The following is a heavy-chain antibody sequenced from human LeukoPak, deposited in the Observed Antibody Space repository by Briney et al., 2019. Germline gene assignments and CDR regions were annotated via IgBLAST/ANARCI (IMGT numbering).Heavy chain of an antibody. D-gene: IGHD4-17*01. J-gene: IGHJ5*02. V-gene: IGHV3-23*01. Sequence: GESLRLSCAASGFSFSSFAMTWVRQAPGKGLEWVSSITGGHYPTYNTDSVKGRFTISRDNSKNTLYLQMNSLRADDTAVYYCTKDPNGDYVGAFEPWGQGTLVTVSS. CDR1: GFSFSSFA. CDR3: TKDPNGDYVGAFEP. CDR2: ITGGHYPT.